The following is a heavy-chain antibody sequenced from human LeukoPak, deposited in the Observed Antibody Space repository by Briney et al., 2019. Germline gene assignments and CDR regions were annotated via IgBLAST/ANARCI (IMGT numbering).Heavy chain of an antibody. CDR2: ISPNSGDT. CDR1: GYTFTGYY. CDR3: ATSRHDSSAGDAFDI. D-gene: IGHD3-22*01. Sequence: GASVKVSCKASGYTFTGYYIHWVRQAPGQGLEWMGWISPNSGDTRYEQKFQGRVTMTRDTSISTAYMELSRLRSDDTAVYYCATSRHDSSAGDAFDIWGQGTMVTVSS. V-gene: IGHV1-2*02. J-gene: IGHJ3*02.